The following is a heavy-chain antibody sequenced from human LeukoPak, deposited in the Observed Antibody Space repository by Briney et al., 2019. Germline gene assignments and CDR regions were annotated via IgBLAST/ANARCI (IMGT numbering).Heavy chain of an antibody. CDR1: GGTFSSYA. CDR3: ARALLWFGELDPSYYYYGMDV. D-gene: IGHD3-10*01. J-gene: IGHJ6*02. Sequence: ASVKVSCKASGGTFSSYAISWVRQAPGQGLEWMGRIIPILGIANYAQEFQGRVTITADKSTSTAYMELSSLRSEDTAVYYCARALLWFGELDPSYYYYGMDVWGQGTTVTVSS. CDR2: IIPILGIA. V-gene: IGHV1-69*04.